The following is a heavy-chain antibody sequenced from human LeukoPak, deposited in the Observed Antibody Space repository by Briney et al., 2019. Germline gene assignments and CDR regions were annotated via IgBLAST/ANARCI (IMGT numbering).Heavy chain of an antibody. CDR2: INHSGST. V-gene: IGHV4-34*01. CDR1: GGSFSGYY. CDR3: ARDPGDTDWYNFDF. D-gene: IGHD3-9*01. J-gene: IGHJ4*02. Sequence: PSETLSLTCAVYGGSFSGYYWSWIRQPPGKGLEWIGEINHSGSTNYNPSLKSRVTISVDTSKNQFSLKLSSVTAADTAVYYCARDPGDTDWYNFDFWGQGILVTASS.